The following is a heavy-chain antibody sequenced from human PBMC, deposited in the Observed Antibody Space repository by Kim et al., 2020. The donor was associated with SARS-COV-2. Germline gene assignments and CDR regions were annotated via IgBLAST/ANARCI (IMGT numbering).Heavy chain of an antibody. V-gene: IGHV3-30*04. CDR1: GFTFSSSA. D-gene: IGHD2-15*01. Sequence: GGSLRLSCAASGFTFSSSAMHWVRQAPGKGLEWVAVISYDGSNKYYADSVKGRFTISRDNSKNTLYLQMNSLRAEDTAVYYCARDRQYCSGGSCYPGYY. J-gene: IGHJ6*01. CDR3: ARDRQYCSGGSCYPGYY. CDR2: ISYDGSNK.